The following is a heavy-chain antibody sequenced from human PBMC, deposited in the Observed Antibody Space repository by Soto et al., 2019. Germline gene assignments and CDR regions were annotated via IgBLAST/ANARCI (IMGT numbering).Heavy chain of an antibody. CDR3: ARDRGYAQDRYYFDY. J-gene: IGHJ4*02. V-gene: IGHV4-34*01. Sequence: QVQLQQWGAGLLKPSETLSLTCAVYGGSFSGYYWSWIRQPPGKGLEWIGEINHSGSTNYNPSLKSRVTISVDPSKNQFSLKLSSVTAADTAVYYCARDRGYAQDRYYFDYWGQGTLVTVSS. D-gene: IGHD5-12*01. CDR2: INHSGST. CDR1: GGSFSGYY.